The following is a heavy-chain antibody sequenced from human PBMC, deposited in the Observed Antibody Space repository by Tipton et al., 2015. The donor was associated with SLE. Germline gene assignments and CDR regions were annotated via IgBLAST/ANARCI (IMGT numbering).Heavy chain of an antibody. V-gene: IGHV4-59*01. J-gene: IGHJ6*02. CDR3: ARDLRPMDV. Sequence: SLTCTVSGDSISPYYWSWIRQPPGKGLEWIGYIYFSGSTNYSPSLRSRVAISLDTSKNQFSLKLSSVTAADTAVYFCARDLRPMDVWGPGTTVIVSS. CDR1: GDSISPYY. CDR2: IYFSGST.